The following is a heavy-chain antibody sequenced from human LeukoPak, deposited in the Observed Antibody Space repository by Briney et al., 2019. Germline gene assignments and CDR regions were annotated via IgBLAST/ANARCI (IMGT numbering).Heavy chain of an antibody. CDR3: AREEGVPGGRPGHFDY. Sequence: GGSLRLSCAASGFTVSSNYMSWVRQAPGKGLEWVSVIYSGSYTYYADSVKGRFTISRDNSKNTLYLQMNSLRAEDTAVYYCAREEGVPGGRPGHFDYWGQGTLVTVSS. J-gene: IGHJ4*02. V-gene: IGHV3-66*01. D-gene: IGHD1-14*01. CDR1: GFTVSSNY. CDR2: IYSGSYT.